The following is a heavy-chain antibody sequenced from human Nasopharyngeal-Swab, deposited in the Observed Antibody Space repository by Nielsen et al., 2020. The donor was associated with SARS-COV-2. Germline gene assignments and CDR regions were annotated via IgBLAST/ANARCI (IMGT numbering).Heavy chain of an antibody. D-gene: IGHD2-21*02. V-gene: IGHV4-4*02. CDR2: VHRSGTT. J-gene: IGHJ5*02. Sequence: WIRQPPGKGLEWIGEVHRSGTTNCNPTLKSRVTISVDKSKNNFSLKLNSVTAADTALYYCARGGDWRFDPWGQGTLVTVSS. CDR3: ARGGDWRFDP.